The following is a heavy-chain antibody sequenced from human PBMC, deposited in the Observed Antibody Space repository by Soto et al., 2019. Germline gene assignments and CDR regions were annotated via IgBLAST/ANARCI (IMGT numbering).Heavy chain of an antibody. CDR3: ARVGGNWNDDYFDY. Sequence: QVQLVQSGAEVKKPGASVKVSCKASGYTFSDHDINWVRQASGQGPGWRGWMNPNRGDTGYAQNVQGRVTMTRDYSKRAAYMELSSLRSEDTAVYYCARVGGNWNDDYFDYWGQGTLVSVSS. CDR1: GYTFSDHD. V-gene: IGHV1-8*01. CDR2: MNPNRGDT. J-gene: IGHJ4*02. D-gene: IGHD1-1*01.